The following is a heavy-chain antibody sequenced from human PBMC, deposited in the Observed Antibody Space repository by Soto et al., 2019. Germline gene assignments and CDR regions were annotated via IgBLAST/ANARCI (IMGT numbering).Heavy chain of an antibody. D-gene: IGHD6-6*01. CDR2: INGGAGDT. V-gene: IGHV1-3*01. J-gene: IGHJ5*02. Sequence: QVQLVQSGAEVRKPGASVKISCKASGYTFTSYAIHWLRQAPGQRLEWMGWINGGAGDTRYSVNFQGRVTFTRDTAANTAFMDLSSLSSADTAIYYCARSPSRMAAETQLDPWGQGTLVTVSS. CDR3: ARSPSRMAAETQLDP. CDR1: GYTFTSYA.